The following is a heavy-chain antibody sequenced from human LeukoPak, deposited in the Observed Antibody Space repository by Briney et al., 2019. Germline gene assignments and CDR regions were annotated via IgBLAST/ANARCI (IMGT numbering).Heavy chain of an antibody. V-gene: IGHV1-2*02. CDR1: GYTFTGHY. Sequence: GASVKVSCKASGYTFTGHYMHWVRQAPGQGLEWVGWINPNSGGTNYAQKFQGRVTMTRDTSISTAHMELSRLRSDDTAVYYCARGSTTWDYYYGMDVWGQGTTVTVSS. CDR3: ARGSTTWDYYYGMDV. D-gene: IGHD2-2*01. CDR2: INPNSGGT. J-gene: IGHJ6*02.